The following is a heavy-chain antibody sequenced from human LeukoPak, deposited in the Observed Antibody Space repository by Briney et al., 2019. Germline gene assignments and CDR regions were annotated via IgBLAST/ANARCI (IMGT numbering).Heavy chain of an antibody. J-gene: IGHJ4*02. CDR2: ISGSSSDI. CDR3: AKDLGAGYFDY. CDR1: EFTFRSYS. V-gene: IGHV3-21*01. Sequence: GGSLRLSCAGSEFTFRSYSMHRVRQAPGKGLEWVSSISGSSSDIYYADSVKGRFTISRDNAKNSLYLQMNSLRAEDTAVYYCAKDLGAGYFDYWGQGTLVTVSS.